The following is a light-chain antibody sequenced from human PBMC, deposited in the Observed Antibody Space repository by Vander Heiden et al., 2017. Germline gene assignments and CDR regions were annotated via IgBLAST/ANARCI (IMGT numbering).Light chain of an antibody. CDR1: QSVSSSY. CDR3: QQYGSSGMYT. J-gene: IGKJ2*01. CDR2: GAS. V-gene: IGKV3-20*01. Sequence: EIVLTQSPGTLSLSPGERATLSCRASQSVSSSYLAWYQQKPGQAPRLLNYGASSRATGIPDRFSGSGSGTDFTLTISRLEPEDFAVYYCQQYGSSGMYTFGQGTKLEIK.